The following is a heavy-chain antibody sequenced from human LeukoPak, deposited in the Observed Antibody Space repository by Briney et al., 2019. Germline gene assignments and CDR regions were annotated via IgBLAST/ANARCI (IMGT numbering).Heavy chain of an antibody. CDR1: GFTVSSNY. J-gene: IGHJ4*02. V-gene: IGHV3-23*01. CDR3: AKDARRYSGWYFFDH. D-gene: IGHD6-19*01. Sequence: GGSLRLSCAASGFTVSSNYMSWVRQAPGRGLEWVSVISDSGGTTYYADSVKGRFTISRDNSRNTLYLQMNSLRVDDTAVYYCAKDARRYSGWYFFDHWGQGTLVTVSS. CDR2: ISDSGGTT.